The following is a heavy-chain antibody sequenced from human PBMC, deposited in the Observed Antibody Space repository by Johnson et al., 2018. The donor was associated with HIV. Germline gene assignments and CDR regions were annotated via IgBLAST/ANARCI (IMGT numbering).Heavy chain of an antibody. CDR1: GFTFDDYG. CDR3: AKDHPVVAERTGAFDI. D-gene: IGHD2-15*01. CDR2: ISSSGSTI. J-gene: IGHJ3*02. V-gene: IGHV3-48*01. Sequence: VQLVESGGGVVRPGGSLRLSCAASGFTFDDYGMSWVRQAPGKGLEWVSYISSSGSTIYYADSVKGRFTISRDNSKNTLHLQMSSLKTEDTAVYYCAKDHPVVAERTGAFDIWGQGTMVTVSS.